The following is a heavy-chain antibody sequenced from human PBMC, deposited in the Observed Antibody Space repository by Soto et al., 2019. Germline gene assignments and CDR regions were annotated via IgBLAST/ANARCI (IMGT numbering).Heavy chain of an antibody. V-gene: IGHV3-7*05. D-gene: IGHD2-2*01. Sequence: GGSLRLSCEASGFTFTTYWMSWVRQAPGKGLEWVANIKQDGSEKYYVDSVKGRFTISRDNTKKSLYLQMNSLRAEDTAVYYCASRYLEYCSSASCSAPYDYWGQGTLVTVSS. J-gene: IGHJ4*02. CDR1: GFTFTTYW. CDR2: IKQDGSEK. CDR3: ASRYLEYCSSASCSAPYDY.